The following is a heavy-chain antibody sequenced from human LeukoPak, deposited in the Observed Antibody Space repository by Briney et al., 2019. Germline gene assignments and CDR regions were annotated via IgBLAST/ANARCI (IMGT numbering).Heavy chain of an antibody. Sequence: PSQTLSLTCTVSGGSISSGDYYWSWIRQPPGKGLEWIGYICYSGSTYYNPSLKSRVTISVDTSKNQFSLKLSSVTAADTAVYYCARGGSHLVVPDWFDPWGQGTLVTVSS. D-gene: IGHD2-15*01. CDR1: GGSISSGDYY. J-gene: IGHJ5*02. V-gene: IGHV4-30-4*08. CDR2: ICYSGST. CDR3: ARGGSHLVVPDWFDP.